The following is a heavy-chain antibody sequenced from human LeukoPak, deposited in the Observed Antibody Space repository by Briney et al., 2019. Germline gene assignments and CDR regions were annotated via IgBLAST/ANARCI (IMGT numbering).Heavy chain of an antibody. J-gene: IGHJ4*02. CDR1: GFTFSTYW. V-gene: IGHV3-74*01. Sequence: GGSLRLSCAASGFTFSTYWMHWVRQAPGKGLVWVSLIYSDASSTSYADSVKGRFTISRDNAKNTLYLQMNSLRGDDTAVYYCVRGPVLQYFDWLFDYWGQGTLVTVSS. CDR2: IYSDASST. CDR3: VRGPVLQYFDWLFDY. D-gene: IGHD3-9*01.